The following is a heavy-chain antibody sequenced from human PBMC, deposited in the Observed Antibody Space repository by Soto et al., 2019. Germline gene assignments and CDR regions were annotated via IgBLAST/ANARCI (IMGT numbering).Heavy chain of an antibody. CDR3: ANRRSGYFDS. V-gene: IGHV2-5*02. J-gene: IGHJ4*02. Sequence: SGPTLVNPTQTLTLTCTFSGFSLTETGMGVGWIRQPPGKALEWLALIYWDDDKRYSPSLKRGLTISKDASKNQVVLTKTNVDAVDTATYCCANRRSGYFDSWGQGTLVTVSS. CDR2: IYWDDDK. CDR1: GFSLTETGMG.